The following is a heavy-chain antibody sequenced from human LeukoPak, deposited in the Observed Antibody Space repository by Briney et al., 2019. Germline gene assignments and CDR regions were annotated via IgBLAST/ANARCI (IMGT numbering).Heavy chain of an antibody. CDR1: GLTFSNAW. Sequence: GGSLRLSCAASGLTFSNAWMSWVRQAPGKGLEWVGRIKSKTDGATTDYTAPVQGRFTISRDDSENTLYLQMNSLKTEDTAVYYCTTDLGLFYWGQGTLVTVSS. CDR2: IKSKTDGATT. CDR3: TTDLGLFY. J-gene: IGHJ4*02. V-gene: IGHV3-15*01.